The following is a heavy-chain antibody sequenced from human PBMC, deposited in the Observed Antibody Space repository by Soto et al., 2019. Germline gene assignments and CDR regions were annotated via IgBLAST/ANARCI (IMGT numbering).Heavy chain of an antibody. CDR1: GGSFSGYY. J-gene: IGHJ4*02. Sequence: SETLSLTCAVYGGSFSGYYWSWIRQPPGKGLEWIGEINHSGSTNYNPSLKSRVTISVDTSKNQFSLKLSSVTAADTTVYYCARGKGRGGVRIYFDYWGQGTLVTVSS. V-gene: IGHV4-34*01. D-gene: IGHD3-16*01. CDR2: INHSGST. CDR3: ARGKGRGGVRIYFDY.